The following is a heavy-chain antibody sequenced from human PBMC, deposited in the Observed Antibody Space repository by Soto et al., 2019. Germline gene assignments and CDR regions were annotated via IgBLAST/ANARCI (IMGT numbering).Heavy chain of an antibody. CDR2: IYTSGST. J-gene: IGHJ2*01. V-gene: IGHV4-4*07. Sequence: QVQLQESGPGLVKPSETLSLTCTVSGGSISSYYWSWIRQPAGKGLEWIGRIYTSGSTNYNPSLKSRVTMSADTSKNQFSLKLSSVTAADTAVYYCARVSMITFGGVIASPYWYFDLWGRGTLVTVSS. D-gene: IGHD3-16*02. CDR3: ARVSMITFGGVIASPYWYFDL. CDR1: GGSISSYY.